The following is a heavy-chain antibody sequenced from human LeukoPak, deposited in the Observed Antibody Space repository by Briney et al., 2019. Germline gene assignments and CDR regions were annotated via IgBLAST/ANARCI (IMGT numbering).Heavy chain of an antibody. D-gene: IGHD6-19*01. CDR1: GYTFSIYG. V-gene: IGHV1-18*04. J-gene: IGHJ4*02. CDR2: TSYNGNT. Sequence: EASVKVSCKASGYTFSIYGISWVRQAPGLGLERMGWTSYNGNTNYAQKFQDRVTMTTDTSTTTAYMELRSLESDDTAVYYCARHSGSGWQALGYWGQGTLVTVSS. CDR3: ARHSGSGWQALGY.